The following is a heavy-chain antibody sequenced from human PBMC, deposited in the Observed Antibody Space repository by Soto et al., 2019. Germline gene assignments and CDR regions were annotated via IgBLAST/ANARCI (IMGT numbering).Heavy chain of an antibody. Sequence: GGSLRLSCAASGFTFSSYGMHWVRQAPGKGLEWVAVIWYDGSNKYYADSVKGRFTISRDNSENTLYLQMNSLRAEDTAVYYCARDIVVVPAAIYPLYGMDVWGQGTTVTVSS. D-gene: IGHD2-2*02. J-gene: IGHJ6*02. CDR2: IWYDGSNK. V-gene: IGHV3-33*01. CDR3: ARDIVVVPAAIYPLYGMDV. CDR1: GFTFSSYG.